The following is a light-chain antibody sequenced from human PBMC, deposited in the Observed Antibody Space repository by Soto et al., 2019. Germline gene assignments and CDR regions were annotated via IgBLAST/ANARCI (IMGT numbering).Light chain of an antibody. CDR3: QQVNSYPAIT. CDR2: GAS. J-gene: IGKJ5*01. V-gene: IGKV1-9*01. Sequence: TQLTQSPSSVSASVGDRVTITCWASQGIISDLAWYQQKPGKAPKLLIYGASTLQSGVPSRFSGSGSGTDFTLSISSLRLEDFATYHCQQVNSYPAITFGQGTRLEIK. CDR1: QGIISD.